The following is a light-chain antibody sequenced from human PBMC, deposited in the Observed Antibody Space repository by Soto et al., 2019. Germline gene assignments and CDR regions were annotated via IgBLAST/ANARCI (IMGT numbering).Light chain of an antibody. CDR1: KSINYY. CDR2: DAS. J-gene: IGKJ5*01. CDR3: QQRNNWPPVT. Sequence: EVVLTQSPATLAFSPGEKATRSCKVSKSINYYLAWYQQKVGQAPRLLIYDASNRATGIPARFSGSGSGTDFTLTISSLEPEDFAVYYCQQRNNWPPVTFGQGTRLEI. V-gene: IGKV3-11*01.